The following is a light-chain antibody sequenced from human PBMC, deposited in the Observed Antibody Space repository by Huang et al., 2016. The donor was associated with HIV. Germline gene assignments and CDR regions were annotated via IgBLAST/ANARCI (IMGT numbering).Light chain of an antibody. J-gene: IGKJ5*01. CDR1: HQLGSF. CDR2: DAF. CDR3: QQRSTLIT. V-gene: IGKV3-11*01. Sequence: IVLTQTPDTPSLSPGQRASLFCRARHQLGSFLAWYQPKPGQAPRLLIYDAFNRATDIAARFSGSGSGTDFTLTISSLKVEDFAFYYCQQRSTLITFGQGTRLE.